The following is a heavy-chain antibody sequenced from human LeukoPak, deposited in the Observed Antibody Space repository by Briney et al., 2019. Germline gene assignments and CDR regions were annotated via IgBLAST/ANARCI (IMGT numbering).Heavy chain of an antibody. Sequence: GGSLRLSCAASGFTFSSYAMSWVRQAPGKGLEWDSAISGSGGSTYYADSVKGRFTISRDNSKNTLYLQMNSLRAEDTAVYYCAKDLKGNYYDSSGSNAELDYWGQGTLVTVSS. D-gene: IGHD3-22*01. V-gene: IGHV3-23*01. CDR3: AKDLKGNYYDSSGSNAELDY. J-gene: IGHJ4*02. CDR1: GFTFSSYA. CDR2: ISGSGGST.